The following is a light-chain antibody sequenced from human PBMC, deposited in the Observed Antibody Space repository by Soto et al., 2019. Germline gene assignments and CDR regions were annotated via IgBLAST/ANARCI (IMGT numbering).Light chain of an antibody. Sequence: EIVMTQSPATLSLSPGERATLSCRASQTVGSNLAWYQQKRGQAPSLLVYGVSTRAAGIPVGFSGSGSGTDFTLTISSLQSEDFAVYYCQQHNGWPLTFGGGTKVEIK. J-gene: IGKJ4*01. CDR1: QTVGSN. V-gene: IGKV3-15*01. CDR2: GVS. CDR3: QQHNGWPLT.